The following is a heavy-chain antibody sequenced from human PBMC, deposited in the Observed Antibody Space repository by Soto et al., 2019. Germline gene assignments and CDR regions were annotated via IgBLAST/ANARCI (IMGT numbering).Heavy chain of an antibody. CDR1: GGSISSYY. V-gene: IGHV4-59*01. CDR3: ARDHSSGYYLNWFDP. D-gene: IGHD3-22*01. J-gene: IGHJ5*02. CDR2: IYYSGST. Sequence: SETLSLTCTVSGGSISSYYWSWIRQPPGEGLEWIGYIYYSGSTNYNPSLKSRVTISVDTSKNQFSLKLRSVTAADTAIYYCARDHSSGYYLNWFDPWGQGTLVTVSS.